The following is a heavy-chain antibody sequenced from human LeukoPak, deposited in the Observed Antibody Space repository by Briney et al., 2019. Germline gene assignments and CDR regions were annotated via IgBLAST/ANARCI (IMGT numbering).Heavy chain of an antibody. Sequence: GASVKVSCKASGYTFTSYYMQWVRQAPGQGLEWMGIINPSGGSTSYAQKFQGRVTMTRDTSTSTVYMELSSLRSEDTAVYYCARGPLYYYDSSGSDDAFDIWGQGTMVTVSS. CDR1: GYTFTSYY. CDR2: INPSGGST. D-gene: IGHD3-22*01. J-gene: IGHJ3*02. V-gene: IGHV1-46*01. CDR3: ARGPLYYYDSSGSDDAFDI.